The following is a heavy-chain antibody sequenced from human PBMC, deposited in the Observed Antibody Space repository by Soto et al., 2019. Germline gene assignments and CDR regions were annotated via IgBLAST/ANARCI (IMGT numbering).Heavy chain of an antibody. J-gene: IGHJ6*02. V-gene: IGHV1-69*12. CDR1: GGTFSSYA. CDR3: ARGITGTVSYYAGMDV. Sequence: QVQLVQSGAEVKKPGSSVKVSCKASGGTFSSYAISWVRQAPGQGLEWMGGIIPIFGTANYAQKFQGRVTITADECTSTAYMELSSLRSDDTAVYYCARGITGTVSYYAGMDVWGQGTTVTVSS. CDR2: IIPIFGTA. D-gene: IGHD1-20*01.